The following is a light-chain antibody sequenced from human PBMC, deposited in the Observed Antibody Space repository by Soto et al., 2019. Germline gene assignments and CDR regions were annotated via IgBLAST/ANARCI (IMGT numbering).Light chain of an antibody. V-gene: IGLV2-14*01. CDR1: SSDIGRYNY. CDR2: EVR. J-gene: IGLJ1*01. Sequence: QSVLTQPASVSGSPGQSITISCTGTSSDIGRYNYVSWYQQHPGKFPKLIISEVRNRPSGVSDRFSGSKSGNSASLTISGLQSEDEADYYCSSYTSTYTQVFGSGTKV. CDR3: SSYTSTYTQV.